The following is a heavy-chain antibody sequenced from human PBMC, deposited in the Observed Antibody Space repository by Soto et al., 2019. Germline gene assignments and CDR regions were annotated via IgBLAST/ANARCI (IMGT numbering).Heavy chain of an antibody. J-gene: IGHJ6*01. CDR2: MYNTGST. Sequence: QLQLQESGPGLVKPSETLSLTCTVSGGTISRYYWSWIRQPPGKGLEWIGYMYNTGSTVYNTSFKSRVTIAVDTSKNQFSLKMNSVTAAATAVYYCARDLWGYCGTDCYPLDVWWQGTTVTVSS. CDR3: ARDLWGYCGTDCYPLDV. CDR1: GGTISRYY. V-gene: IGHV4-59*01. D-gene: IGHD2-21*02.